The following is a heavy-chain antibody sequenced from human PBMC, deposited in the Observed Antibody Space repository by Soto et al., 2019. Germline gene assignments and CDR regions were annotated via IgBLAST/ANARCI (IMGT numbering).Heavy chain of an antibody. D-gene: IGHD2-2*01. CDR3: AKILVAGYIGY. Sequence: GGSLRLSCAASGFTFSSYTMSWVRQAPGKGLEWVSVISGGGGTTYYADSVKGRFTISRDNSQNAVYLHMNSLRAEDTAVYYCAKILVAGYIGYWGQGTLVTVSS. J-gene: IGHJ4*02. V-gene: IGHV3-23*01. CDR2: ISGGGGTT. CDR1: GFTFSSYT.